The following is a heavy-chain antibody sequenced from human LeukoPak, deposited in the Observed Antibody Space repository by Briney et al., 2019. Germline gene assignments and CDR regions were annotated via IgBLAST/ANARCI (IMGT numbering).Heavy chain of an antibody. Sequence: SETLSLTXTVSGGSISSYCWIWIRQPAGKGLEWIGRICSSGSTIYNPSLKSRVTMSLDMSNNQFSLKLSSVTAADTAVYYCARDQGSDGSDQLDPWGQGTLVTVSS. CDR2: ICSSGST. D-gene: IGHD3-10*01. CDR3: ARDQGSDGSDQLDP. V-gene: IGHV4-4*07. J-gene: IGHJ5*02. CDR1: GGSISSYC.